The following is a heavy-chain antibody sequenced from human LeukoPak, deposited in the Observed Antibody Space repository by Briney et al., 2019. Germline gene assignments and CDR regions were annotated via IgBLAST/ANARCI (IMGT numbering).Heavy chain of an antibody. D-gene: IGHD3-10*01. Sequence: GGSLRLSCAASGFIFTSYGMSWVRQAPGKGLEWVSSISGSGGNTYYADSVKGRLTISRDNSKNTLYLQINSLRAEDTAVYYCAKDLLWFGGDDWGQGTLVTVSS. CDR1: GFIFTSYG. J-gene: IGHJ4*02. CDR3: AKDLLWFGGDD. V-gene: IGHV3-23*01. CDR2: ISGSGGNT.